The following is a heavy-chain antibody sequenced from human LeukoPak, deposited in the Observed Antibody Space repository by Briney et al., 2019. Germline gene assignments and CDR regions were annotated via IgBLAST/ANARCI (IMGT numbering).Heavy chain of an antibody. Sequence: QPGGSLRLSCAASGFTFSSSAMSWVRQAPGKGLEWVSTISASGDSTYYADSVKGRFTVSRDNSKNTLYLQMNSLRAEDTAVYYCAKIEDSTSYYFDHWGQGTLVTVSS. J-gene: IGHJ4*02. D-gene: IGHD5/OR15-5a*01. CDR2: ISASGDST. V-gene: IGHV3-23*01. CDR3: AKIEDSTSYYFDH. CDR1: GFTFSSSA.